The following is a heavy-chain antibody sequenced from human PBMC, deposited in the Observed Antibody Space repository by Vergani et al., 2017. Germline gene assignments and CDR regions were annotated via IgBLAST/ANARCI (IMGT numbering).Heavy chain of an antibody. CDR1: GGSFSGYY. J-gene: IGHJ6*02. CDR2: INHSGST. D-gene: IGHD2-2*01. V-gene: IGHV4-34*01. Sequence: QVQLQQWGAGLLKPSETLSLTCAVYGGSFSGYYWSWIRQPPGKGLEWIGEINHSGSTNYNPSLKSRVTISVDTSKNQFSLKLSSVTAADTAVYYCARKRGYCGSTSCYRYYYYYGMDVWGQGTTVTVSS. CDR3: ARKRGYCGSTSCYRYYYYYGMDV.